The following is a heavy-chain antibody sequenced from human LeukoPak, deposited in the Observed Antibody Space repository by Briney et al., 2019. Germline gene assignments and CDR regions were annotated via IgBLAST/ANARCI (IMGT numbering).Heavy chain of an antibody. D-gene: IGHD6-13*01. V-gene: IGHV1-46*01. CDR2: INPSGGST. CDR3: ARVRGRGSSWYGSFDY. Sequence: ASVKVSCKASGYTFTSYDINWVRQAPGQGVEGMGIINPSGGSTSYAQKFQGRVTINRDTSKSRVYMQLSSLRPEDTAVYYCARVRGRGSSWYGSFDYWGQGTLVTVSS. J-gene: IGHJ4*02. CDR1: GYTFTSYD.